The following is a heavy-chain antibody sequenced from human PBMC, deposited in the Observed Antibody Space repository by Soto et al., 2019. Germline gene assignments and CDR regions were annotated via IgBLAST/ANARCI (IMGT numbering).Heavy chain of an antibody. Sequence: GGSLRLSCAASGFTFSRYGMSWVRQAPGKGLEWVASISASGGSKYYVDSVKGRFTISRDNSKNTLYLQMNSLRSEDTAVYYCASSHDYGGNDNPIDYWGQGTLVTVSS. CDR3: ASSHDYGGNDNPIDY. V-gene: IGHV3-23*01. D-gene: IGHD4-17*01. CDR2: ISASGGSK. CDR1: GFTFSRYG. J-gene: IGHJ4*02.